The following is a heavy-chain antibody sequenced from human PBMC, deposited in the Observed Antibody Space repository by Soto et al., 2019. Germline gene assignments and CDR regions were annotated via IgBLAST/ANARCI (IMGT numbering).Heavy chain of an antibody. J-gene: IGHJ5*02. V-gene: IGHV1-18*04. D-gene: IGHD5-18*01. CDR3: ANTVDTATGPPDNWFDP. CDR2: ISAYNGNT. CDR1: GYTFTSYC. Sequence: ASVKVSCKASGYTFTSYCISWVRQAPGQGLEWMGWISAYNGNTNYAQELQGRVTMTTDTSTSTAYMELRSLRSDDTAVYYCANTVDTATGPPDNWFDPWGQGTLVTVSS.